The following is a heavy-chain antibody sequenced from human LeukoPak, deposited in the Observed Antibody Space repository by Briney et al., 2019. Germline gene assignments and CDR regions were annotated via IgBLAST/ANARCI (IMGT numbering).Heavy chain of an antibody. CDR1: GFTFSSYA. D-gene: IGHD6-13*01. CDR2: ISGSGGST. CDR3: ASLNYVQSSSWYEYYYYMDV. V-gene: IGHV3-23*01. J-gene: IGHJ6*03. Sequence: GGSLRLSCAASGFTFSSYAMSWVRQAPGKGLEWVSAISGSGGSTYYADSVKGRFTISRDNAKDSLYLQMNSLRAEDTAVYYCASLNYVQSSSWYEYYYYMDVWGKGTTVTVSS.